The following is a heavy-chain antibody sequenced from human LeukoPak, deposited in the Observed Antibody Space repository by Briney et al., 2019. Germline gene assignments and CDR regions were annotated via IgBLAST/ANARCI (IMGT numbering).Heavy chain of an antibody. V-gene: IGHV4-34*01. D-gene: IGHD3-10*01. Sequence: GSLRLSCAASGFSFSSNSMNWVRQPPGKGLEWIGEINHSGSTNYNPSLKSRVTISVDTSKNQFSLKLSSVTAADTAVYYCARGAFTYYYGSGSLGVNWFDPWGQGTLVTVSS. CDR1: GFSFSSNS. CDR2: INHSGST. J-gene: IGHJ5*02. CDR3: ARGAFTYYYGSGSLGVNWFDP.